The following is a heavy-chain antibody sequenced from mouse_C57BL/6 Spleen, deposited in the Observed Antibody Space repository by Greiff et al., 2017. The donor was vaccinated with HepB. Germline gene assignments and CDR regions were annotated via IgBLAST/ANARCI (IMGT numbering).Heavy chain of an antibody. CDR2: IDPENGDT. Sequence: EVKLLESGAELVRPGASVKLSCTASGFNIKDDYMHWVKQRPEQGLEWIGWIDPENGDTEYASKFQGKATITADTSSNTAYLQLSRLTSEDTAVYYCTTFYDGYYGGFAYWGQGTLVTVSA. CDR3: TTFYDGYYGGFAY. D-gene: IGHD2-3*01. V-gene: IGHV14-4*01. J-gene: IGHJ3*01. CDR1: GFNIKDDY.